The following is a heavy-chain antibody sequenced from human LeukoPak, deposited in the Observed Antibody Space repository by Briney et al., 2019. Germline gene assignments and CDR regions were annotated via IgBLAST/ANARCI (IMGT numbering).Heavy chain of an antibody. CDR2: FDPEDGET. Sequence: GDSVKVSCKVSGYTLTELSMHWVRQAPGKGLEWMGGFDPEDGETIYAQKFQGRVNMTEDTFTDTAYMELSSLRSEDTAVYYCATSVITIFGVVIMRGFDYWGQGTLVTVSS. D-gene: IGHD3-3*01. CDR1: GYTLTELS. CDR3: ATSVITIFGVVIMRGFDY. V-gene: IGHV1-24*01. J-gene: IGHJ4*02.